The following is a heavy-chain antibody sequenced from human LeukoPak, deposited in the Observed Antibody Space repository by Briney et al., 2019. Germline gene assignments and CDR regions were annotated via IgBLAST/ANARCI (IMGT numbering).Heavy chain of an antibody. J-gene: IGHJ4*02. V-gene: IGHV4-34*01. CDR3: ARRPQSRYCSSTSCTYYFDY. Sequence: SETLSLTCAVYGGSFSGYYWSWIRQPPGKGLEWIGEINHSGSTNYNPSLKSRVTISVDTSRNQFSLKLSSVTAADTAVYYCARRPQSRYCSSTSCTYYFDYWGQGTLVTVSS. CDR2: INHSGST. D-gene: IGHD2-2*01. CDR1: GGSFSGYY.